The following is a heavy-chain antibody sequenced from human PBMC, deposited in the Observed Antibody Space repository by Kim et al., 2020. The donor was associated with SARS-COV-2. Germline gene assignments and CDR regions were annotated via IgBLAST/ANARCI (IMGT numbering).Heavy chain of an antibody. D-gene: IGHD2-2*01. J-gene: IGHJ6*02. CDR1: GGSFSGYY. CDR2: INHSGST. Sequence: SETLSLTCTVYGGSFSGYYWSWIRQPPGKGLEWIGEINHSGSTNYNPSLKSRVTITVDTSKNKFSLKLSSVTAADTAVYYCARGPKCSNTNCPDYHYYYGMDVWGQRTTVTVSS. CDR3: ARGPKCSNTNCPDYHYYYGMDV. V-gene: IGHV4-34*01.